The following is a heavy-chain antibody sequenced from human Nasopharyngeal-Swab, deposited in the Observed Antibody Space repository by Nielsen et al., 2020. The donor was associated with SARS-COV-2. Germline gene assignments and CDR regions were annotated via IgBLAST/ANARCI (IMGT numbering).Heavy chain of an antibody. CDR3: ARDREDDYYYHGMDV. CDR2: IYYSGST. J-gene: IGHJ6*02. CDR1: GGSISSHY. D-gene: IGHD1-26*01. V-gene: IGHV4-59*11. Sequence: SETLSLTCTVSGGSISSHYWSWIRQPPGKGLEWIGYIYYSGSTNYNPSLKSRVTISVDTSKKQFSLKLSSVTAADTAVYYCARDREDDYYYHGMDVWGQGTTVTVSS.